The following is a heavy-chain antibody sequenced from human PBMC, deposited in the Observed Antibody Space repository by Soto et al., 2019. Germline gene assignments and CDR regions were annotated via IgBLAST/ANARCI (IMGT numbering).Heavy chain of an antibody. CDR2: IIPIFGTA. D-gene: IGHD5-18*01. CDR1: GGTFSSYA. CDR3: ARQLRGYSYGYGY. J-gene: IGHJ4*02. Sequence: ASVKVSCKASGGTFSSYAISWVRQAPGQGLEWMGGIIPIFGTANYAQKFQGRVTITADESTSTAYMELSSLRSEDTAVYYCARQLRGYSYGYGYWGQGTLVTVSS. V-gene: IGHV1-69*13.